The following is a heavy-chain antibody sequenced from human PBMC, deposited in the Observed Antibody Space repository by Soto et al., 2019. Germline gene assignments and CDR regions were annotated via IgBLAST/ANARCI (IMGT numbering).Heavy chain of an antibody. CDR1: GGTFSSHT. Sequence: QDQLVQSGAEVKKPGSSVKVSYKASGGTFSSHTFSWVRQAPGQGLEWMGRIIPALGTATYAQKFQGRVTITAGESATTVYMELNSLRSEDTAVYSSARPDFGDSWYFELWGRGTLVTGSS. J-gene: IGHJ2*01. V-gene: IGHV1-69*08. D-gene: IGHD4-17*01. CDR3: ARPDFGDSWYFEL. CDR2: IIPALGTA.